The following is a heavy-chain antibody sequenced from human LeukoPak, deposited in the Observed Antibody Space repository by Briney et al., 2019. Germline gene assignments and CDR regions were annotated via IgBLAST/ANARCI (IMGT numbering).Heavy chain of an antibody. CDR3: ARVLRYCSGGNCYSGGLGYMDV. D-gene: IGHD2-15*01. V-gene: IGHV3-30*03. CDR2: ISFDESNK. Sequence: PGGSLRLSCAASGFTFSSYGMHWVRQAPGKGLEWVAVISFDESNKYYADSVKGRFTISRDNSKNTLYLQMNSLRAEDTAVYYCARVLRYCSGGNCYSGGLGYMDVWGKGTTVTISS. J-gene: IGHJ6*03. CDR1: GFTFSSYG.